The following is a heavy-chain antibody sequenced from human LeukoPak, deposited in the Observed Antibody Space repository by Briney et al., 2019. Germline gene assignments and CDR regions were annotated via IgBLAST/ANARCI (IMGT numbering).Heavy chain of an antibody. D-gene: IGHD3-22*01. CDR2: TYFSET. Sequence: PSETLSLTCTVSGGSSSETTYYWTWIRQPPGKGLEWIASTYFSETKYNPSLKSRVTISGDTSKNQFSLKLSSVTAADTAVYYCASPSKLVISRGGFDIWGQGTVVTVSA. V-gene: IGHV4-39*01. CDR1: GGSSSETTYY. CDR3: ASPSKLVISRGGFDI. J-gene: IGHJ3*02.